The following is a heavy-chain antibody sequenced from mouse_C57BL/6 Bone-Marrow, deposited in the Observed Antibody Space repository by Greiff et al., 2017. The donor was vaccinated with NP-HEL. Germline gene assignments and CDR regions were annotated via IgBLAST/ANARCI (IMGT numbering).Heavy chain of an antibody. CDR3: ARRVRRYFDY. V-gene: IGHV1-54*01. CDR2: INPGSGGT. CDR1: GYAFTNYL. J-gene: IGHJ2*01. Sequence: QVQLQQSGAELVRPGTSVKVSCKASGYAFTNYLIEWVKQRPGQGLEWIGVINPGSGGTNYNEKFKGKATLTADKSSSTAYMQLSSLTSEDSAVYYCARRVRRYFDYWGQGTTLTVSS.